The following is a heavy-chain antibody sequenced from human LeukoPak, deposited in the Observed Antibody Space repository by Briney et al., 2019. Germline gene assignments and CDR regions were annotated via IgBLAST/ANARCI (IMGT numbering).Heavy chain of an antibody. V-gene: IGHV3-64*01. CDR3: ARWYSSLDV. CDR1: GFTFRNSA. D-gene: IGHD5-18*01. Sequence: GGSLRLSCAASGFTFRNSAMHWVRQAPGRGLEYVSGITSNGGSTYYANSVKGRFTISRDNSKNTLYLQMGSLRPDDMAVYYCARWYSSLDVWGRGTTVTVSS. J-gene: IGHJ6*02. CDR2: ITSNGGST.